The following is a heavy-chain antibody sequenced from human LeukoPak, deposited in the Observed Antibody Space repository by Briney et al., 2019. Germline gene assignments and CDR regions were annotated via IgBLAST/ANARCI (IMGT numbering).Heavy chain of an antibody. CDR2: IYYSGST. CDR3: ARGIYYDSSGYYPYYYYYGMDV. Sequence: SETLSLTCTVSGGSISSYYWSWIRQPPGKGLEWIGYIYYSGSTNYNPSLKSRVTISVDTSKNQFSLKLSSVTAADTAVYYCARGIYYDSSGYYPYYYYYGMDVCGQGTTVTVSS. V-gene: IGHV4-59*01. J-gene: IGHJ6*02. CDR1: GGSISSYY. D-gene: IGHD3-22*01.